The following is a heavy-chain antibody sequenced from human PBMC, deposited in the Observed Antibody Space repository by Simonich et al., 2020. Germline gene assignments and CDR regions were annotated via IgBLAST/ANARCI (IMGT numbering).Heavy chain of an antibody. CDR1: GGSISSSCYY. D-gene: IGHD6-13*01. Sequence: QLQLQESGPGLVKPSETLSLTCTVSGGSISSSCYYWGWIRQPPGKGLEWIGSNYYSGITYYNPSRKSRVTISVDTSKNQFSRKLSSVTAADTAVYYCARHAGFAFDIWGQGTMVTVSS. V-gene: IGHV4-39*01. CDR3: ARHAGFAFDI. J-gene: IGHJ3*02. CDR2: NYYSGIT.